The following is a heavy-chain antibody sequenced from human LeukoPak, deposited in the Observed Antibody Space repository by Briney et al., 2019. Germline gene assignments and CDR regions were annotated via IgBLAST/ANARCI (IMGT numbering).Heavy chain of an antibody. CDR2: VYYTGTT. V-gene: IGHV4-61*03. J-gene: IGHJ6*02. Sequence: TSSETLSLTCTVSGVSVSSPDSYWSWLRQPPGKGLEWIGNVYYTGTTSYNSSLKSRVTISVDTSKNHFSLEVTSVTAADTAVYFCARDNWNYGSSMDVWGQGTTVTVSS. CDR1: GVSVSSPDSY. CDR3: ARDNWNYGSSMDV. D-gene: IGHD1-7*01.